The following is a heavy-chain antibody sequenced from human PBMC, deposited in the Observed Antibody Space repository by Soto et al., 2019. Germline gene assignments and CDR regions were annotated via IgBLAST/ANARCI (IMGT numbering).Heavy chain of an antibody. Sequence: EVQLVESGGGLVKPGGSLRLSCAASGFTFSNAWMSWVRQAPGKGLEWVGRIKSKTDGWTTDYAAPVKGRFTISRDDSKNTLYLQMNSLKAEDTAVYYCTTDPMTKVTTENYWGQGTLVTVSS. CDR2: IKSKTDGWTT. CDR3: TTDPMTKVTTENY. J-gene: IGHJ4*02. V-gene: IGHV3-15*01. CDR1: GFTFSNAW. D-gene: IGHD4-17*01.